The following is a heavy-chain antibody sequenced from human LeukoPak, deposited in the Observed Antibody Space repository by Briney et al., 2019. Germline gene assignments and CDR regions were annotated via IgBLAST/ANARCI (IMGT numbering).Heavy chain of an antibody. Sequence: GGSLRLSCAASGFTFSSYGMHWVRQAPGKGLEWVAVIWYDGSNKYYVDSVKGRFTISRDNSKNTLYLQMNSLRAEDTAVYYCARNSGYYYYYGMDVWGQGTTVTVSS. J-gene: IGHJ6*02. V-gene: IGHV3-33*01. CDR3: ARNSGYYYYYGMDV. CDR1: GFTFSSYG. D-gene: IGHD5-12*01. CDR2: IWYDGSNK.